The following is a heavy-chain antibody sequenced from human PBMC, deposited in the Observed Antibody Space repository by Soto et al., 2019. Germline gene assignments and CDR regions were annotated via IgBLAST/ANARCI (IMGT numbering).Heavy chain of an antibody. CDR3: ARRTAAGKGYYYYYGMDV. Sequence: LGESLKISCKGSGYSFTTYWIAWVRQMPGKGLEWMGIIYPGDSDTRYSPSFQGQVTISADKSISTAYLQWSSLKASDTAMYYCARRTAAGKGYYYYYGMDVWGQGTTVTVSS. V-gene: IGHV5-51*01. CDR2: IYPGDSDT. D-gene: IGHD6-13*01. J-gene: IGHJ6*02. CDR1: GYSFTTYW.